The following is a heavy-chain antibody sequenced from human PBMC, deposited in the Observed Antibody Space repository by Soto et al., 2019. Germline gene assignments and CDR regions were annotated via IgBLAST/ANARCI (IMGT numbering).Heavy chain of an antibody. CDR1: GFTFSDYY. D-gene: IGHD6-13*01. CDR2: ISMSSSII. CDR3: ARGGSSRPFDL. J-gene: IGHJ2*01. V-gene: IGHV3-11*01. Sequence: QVQLVESGGGLVKPGGSLRLSCAASGFTFSDYYMSWIRQAPGKGLEWLSYISMSSSIIKYADSVKGRFTISRDNAKKSLYLQMHSLRVEDTAVYDCARGGSSRPFDLWGRGTLVTVSS.